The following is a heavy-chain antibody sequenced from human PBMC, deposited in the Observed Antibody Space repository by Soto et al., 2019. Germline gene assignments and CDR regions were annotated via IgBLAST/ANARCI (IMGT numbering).Heavy chain of an antibody. V-gene: IGHV3-30-3*01. Sequence: QVQLVESGGGVVQPGGSLRLSCAASGFSFSRFAIHWVRQAPGKGLEWVAVISKDGSVIYYADSVKGRFTISRDNSKSSLFLLVNSLTSEDTAVYHCARSRSGAVPDSLGFWGQGTLVTVSS. D-gene: IGHD3-10*01. J-gene: IGHJ4*02. CDR3: ARSRSGAVPDSLGF. CDR1: GFSFSRFA. CDR2: ISKDGSVI.